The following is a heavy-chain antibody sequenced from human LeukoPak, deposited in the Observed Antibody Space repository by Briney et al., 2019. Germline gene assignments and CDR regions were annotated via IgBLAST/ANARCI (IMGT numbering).Heavy chain of an antibody. CDR1: GGTFISYA. CDR2: IIPIFGTA. CDR3: ARVGRSGSYGSEYYFDY. D-gene: IGHD1-26*01. Sequence: ASVKVSCKASGGTFISYAISWVRQAPGQGREWRGGIIPIFGTANYAQKFQGRVTITTDESTSTAYMELSSLRSEDTAVYYCARVGRSGSYGSEYYFDYWGQGTLVTVSS. V-gene: IGHV1-69*05. J-gene: IGHJ4*02.